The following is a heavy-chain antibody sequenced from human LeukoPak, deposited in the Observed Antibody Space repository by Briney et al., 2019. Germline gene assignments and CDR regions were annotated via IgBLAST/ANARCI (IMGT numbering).Heavy chain of an antibody. Sequence: PSETLSLTCTVSGGSISSSSYYWGWIRQPPGKGLERIGSIYYSGSTYYNPSLKSRVTISVDTSKNQFSLKLSSVTAADTAVYYCARAHRYSGFDSVFFGYWGQGILVTVSS. CDR2: IYYSGST. V-gene: IGHV4-39*07. CDR1: GGSISSSSYY. D-gene: IGHD5-12*01. CDR3: ARAHRYSGFDSVFFGY. J-gene: IGHJ4*02.